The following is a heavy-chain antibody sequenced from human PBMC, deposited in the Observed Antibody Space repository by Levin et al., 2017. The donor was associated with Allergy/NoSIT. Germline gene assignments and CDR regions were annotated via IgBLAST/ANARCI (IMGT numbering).Heavy chain of an antibody. Sequence: SGPTLVKPTQTLTLTCTFSGFSLSTDGMCVSWIRQPPGKALEWLARIDWDDDKYYSTSLKTRLTISKDTSKNQVVLTMTNMDPVDTATYYCAGTEQGAYDILAGRVLYYFDYWGRGTLVTVSS. CDR1: GFSLSTDGMC. V-gene: IGHV2-70*11. D-gene: IGHD3-9*01. CDR2: IDWDDDK. J-gene: IGHJ4*02. CDR3: AGTEQGAYDILAGRVLYYFDY.